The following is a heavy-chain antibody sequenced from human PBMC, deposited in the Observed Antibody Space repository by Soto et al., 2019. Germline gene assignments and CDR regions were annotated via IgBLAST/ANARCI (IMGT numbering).Heavy chain of an antibody. CDR3: ARDPKTSGGQHWAFHYIDS. CDR1: GFSFSISP. J-gene: IGHJ4*02. CDR2: ISYDGTNK. Sequence: PGGSLRLSCAASGFSFSISPMHWVRQAPGKGPEWVALISYDGTNKFYADSVKGRFTISRDNSKSTLYLQVDSLRPEDAAVYYCARDPKTSGGQHWAFHYIDSWGQGTLVTVSS. D-gene: IGHD7-27*01. V-gene: IGHV3-30-3*01.